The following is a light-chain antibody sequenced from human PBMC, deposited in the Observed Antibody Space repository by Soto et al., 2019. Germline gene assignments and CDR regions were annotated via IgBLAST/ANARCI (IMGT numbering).Light chain of an antibody. CDR2: RTS. Sequence: EIVMTQSSATLSVSQGERATLSCRASESINSNLAWYQQKPGQAPRLLIYRTSNRATGVPARFSGSGSGTEFTLTISSLQSEDFAVFYCQQYKAWPLTFGGGTNVELK. J-gene: IGKJ4*01. CDR3: QQYKAWPLT. CDR1: ESINSN. V-gene: IGKV3-15*01.